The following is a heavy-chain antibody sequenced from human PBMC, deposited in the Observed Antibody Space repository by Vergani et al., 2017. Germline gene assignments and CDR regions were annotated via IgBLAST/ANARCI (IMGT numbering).Heavy chain of an antibody. Sequence: QMQLVQSGPEVKKPGTSVKVSCKASGFTFTSSAVQWVRQARGQRLEWIGWIVVGSGNTNYAQKFQERVTITRDMSKRTAYMELSSLRSEDTAGYYCAADSGFLEWLSTPYGMDVWGQGTTVTVSS. CDR1: GFTFTSSA. V-gene: IGHV1-58*01. CDR2: IVVGSGNT. CDR3: AADSGFLEWLSTPYGMDV. J-gene: IGHJ6*02. D-gene: IGHD3-3*01.